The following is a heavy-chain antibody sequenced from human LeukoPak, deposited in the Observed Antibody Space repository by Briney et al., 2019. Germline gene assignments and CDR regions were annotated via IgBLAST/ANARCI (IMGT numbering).Heavy chain of an antibody. CDR2: ISYDGSYT. CDR1: GFTFRSYA. J-gene: IGHJ4*02. V-gene: IGHV3-30-3*01. D-gene: IGHD7-27*01. CDR3: AKDGGLWVSAHWGDS. Sequence: PGGSLRLSCAASGFTFRSYAIHWVRQAPGKGLEWVAVISYDGSYTYYADSVKGRFTISRDNSKNTLFLQMNSLRAEDTAVYYCAKDGGLWVSAHWGDSWGRGTLVTVSS.